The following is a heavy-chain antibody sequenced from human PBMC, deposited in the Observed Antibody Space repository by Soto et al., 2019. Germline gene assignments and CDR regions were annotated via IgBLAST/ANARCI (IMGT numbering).Heavy chain of an antibody. V-gene: IGHV3-30*18. D-gene: IGHD6-19*01. Sequence: QVQLVESGGRVVQPGRSLRLSCAASGFTFSSYGMHWVRQAPGKGLEWVAVISYDGSNKYYADSVKGRFTISRDNSKNTLYLQMNSLRAEDTAVYYCAKDQAIAVADYYFDYWGQGTLVTVSS. CDR1: GFTFSSYG. CDR3: AKDQAIAVADYYFDY. J-gene: IGHJ4*02. CDR2: ISYDGSNK.